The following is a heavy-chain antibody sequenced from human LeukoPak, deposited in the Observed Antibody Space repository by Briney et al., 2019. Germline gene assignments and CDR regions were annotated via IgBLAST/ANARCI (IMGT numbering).Heavy chain of an antibody. CDR2: IRYDGSNI. J-gene: IGHJ4*02. CDR3: AEDWNYGSYFDY. V-gene: IGHV3-30*02. D-gene: IGHD1-7*01. Sequence: GGSLRLSCAGSGHTFSSYGIHWVRQAPGKGLEWVTFIRYDGSNIQYADSVQGRFTISRDNSKNTVYLQMNSLRVEDSGLYYCAEDWNYGSYFDYWGQGTLVTVSS. CDR1: GHTFSSYG.